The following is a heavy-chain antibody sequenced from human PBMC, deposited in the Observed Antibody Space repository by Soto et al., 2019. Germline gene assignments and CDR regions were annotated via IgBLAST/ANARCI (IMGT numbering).Heavy chain of an antibody. D-gene: IGHD1-26*01. CDR3: VKVDWLIVGQAFDI. J-gene: IGHJ3*02. CDR2: IHSSGRT. CDR1: GGSIGGYY. Sequence: SETLSLTCTVSGGSIGGYYWSWIRQSAGKGLEWIDRIHSSGRTNYNPSLNSRVSMSVDVSKSQFALNLTSVTAADTAVYYCVKVDWLIVGQAFDIWGQGTMVTVSS. V-gene: IGHV4-4*07.